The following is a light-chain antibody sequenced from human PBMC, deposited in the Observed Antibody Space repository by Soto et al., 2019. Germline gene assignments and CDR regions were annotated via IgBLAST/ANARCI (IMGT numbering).Light chain of an antibody. Sequence: DIVMTQSPDSLAVSLGERATINCKSSQSVLYSSNNRNYLAWYQQKPGQPPKLLIYWASTRESGVPDRFSGSGSETDFTLTISSLQDEDVAVYYCQQYYSTPPTFGQGTKVEIK. V-gene: IGKV4-1*01. CDR3: QQYYSTPPT. J-gene: IGKJ1*01. CDR2: WAS. CDR1: QSVLYSSNNRNY.